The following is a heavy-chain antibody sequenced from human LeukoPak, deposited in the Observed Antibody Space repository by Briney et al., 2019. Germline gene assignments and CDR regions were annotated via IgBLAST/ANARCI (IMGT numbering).Heavy chain of an antibody. V-gene: IGHV1-18*01. J-gene: IGHJ3*02. D-gene: IGHD7-27*01. CDR2: IGTKSGNT. CDR3: ARTPLGKMHAFDI. Sequence: ASVKVSCKASGYTFTNDGISWVRQAPGQGLEWMGCIGTKSGNTNYAPSFQARVTLTTDTSSTTAYMELRSLTSDDTAAYYCARTPLGKMHAFDIWGQGTIVTVSS. CDR1: GYTFTNDG.